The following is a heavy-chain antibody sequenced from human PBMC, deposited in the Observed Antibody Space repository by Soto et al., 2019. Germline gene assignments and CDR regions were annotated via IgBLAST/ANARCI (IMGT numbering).Heavy chain of an antibody. J-gene: IGHJ6*02. CDR3: ASGGVWIGELAGYFYYSGMDV. CDR1: GGSISSGDYS. CDR2: IFYSGNT. D-gene: IGHD3-10*01. Sequence: QLQLQESGPGLVKPSQTLSLTCTVSGGSISSGDYSWSWVRQPPGKGLEWIGYIFYSGNTYYHPSLESLVTMPIDTPKNLFSLSLSTASAANPPVYYGASGGVWIGELAGYFYYSGMDVWGRGTTVTVSS. V-gene: IGHV4-30-4*01.